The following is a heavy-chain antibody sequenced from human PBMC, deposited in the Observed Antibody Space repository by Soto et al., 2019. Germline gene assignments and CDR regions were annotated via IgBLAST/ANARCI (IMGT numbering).Heavy chain of an antibody. CDR2: IVVGSGDT. D-gene: IGHD4-17*01. CDR1: GFTFTRSA. CDR3: AAFATTGDAFDV. Sequence: SVKVSCKASGFTFTRSAVQWVRQARGQRPEWIGWIVVGSGDTNYAQKFQERVTITRDMSTSTAYMELSSLRSEDTAVYYCAAFATTGDAFDVWGQGTMVTVS. J-gene: IGHJ3*01. V-gene: IGHV1-58*01.